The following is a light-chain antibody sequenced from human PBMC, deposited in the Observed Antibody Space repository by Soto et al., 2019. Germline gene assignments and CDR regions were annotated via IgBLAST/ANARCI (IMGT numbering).Light chain of an antibody. J-gene: IGKJ4*02. CDR3: QQSYTTPRT. CDR1: QSISSH. Sequence: DIRMTQSPSSLSASVGDTVTFTCRASQSISSHLNWYQQKPGKAPNLLMYTASNLQSGVPSRFSGRGSGTDFTLTIIGLQSEDFATYYCQQSYTTPRTFGAGTKVDIK. CDR2: TAS. V-gene: IGKV1-39*01.